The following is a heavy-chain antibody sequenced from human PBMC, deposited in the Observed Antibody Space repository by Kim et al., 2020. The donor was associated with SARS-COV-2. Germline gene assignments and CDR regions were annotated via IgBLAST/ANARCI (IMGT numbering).Heavy chain of an antibody. V-gene: IGHV3-48*03. D-gene: IGHD6-13*01. CDR2: ISSSGSTI. Sequence: GGSLRLSCAASGFTFSSYEMNWVRQAPGKGLEWVSYISSSGSTIYYADSVKGRFTISRDNAKNSLYLQMNSLRAEDTAVYYCARDPSTYSSSWYGDYWGQGTLVTVSS. CDR3: ARDPSTYSSSWYGDY. CDR1: GFTFSSYE. J-gene: IGHJ4*02.